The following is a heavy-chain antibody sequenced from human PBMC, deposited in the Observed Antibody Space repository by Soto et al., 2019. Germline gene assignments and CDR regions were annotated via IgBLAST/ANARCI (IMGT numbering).Heavy chain of an antibody. Sequence: GSLRLSCAASGFTFSDHYMDWVRQAPGKGLEWVGRTRNKANSYTTEYAASVKGRFTISRDDSKNSLYLQMNSLKTEDTAVYYCARVTPTYYYDSSGSEDAFDIWGQGTMVTVSS. CDR1: GFTFSDHY. J-gene: IGHJ3*02. CDR3: ARVTPTYYYDSSGSEDAFDI. D-gene: IGHD3-22*01. V-gene: IGHV3-72*01. CDR2: TRNKANSYTT.